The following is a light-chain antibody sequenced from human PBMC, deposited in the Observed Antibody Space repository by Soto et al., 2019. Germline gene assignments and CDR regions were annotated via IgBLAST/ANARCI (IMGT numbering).Light chain of an antibody. V-gene: IGKV1-13*02. CDR1: QGISRA. CDR3: QHFNTYPLT. Sequence: AIQLTQSPASLSASLRDRVTITCRAIQGISRALAWYQQKPGKAPKLLIYDASSLESGVPSRFSGSGSGTDFNLTISSLQPEDFASYYCQHFNTYPLTFGRGTRLEIK. J-gene: IGKJ5*01. CDR2: DAS.